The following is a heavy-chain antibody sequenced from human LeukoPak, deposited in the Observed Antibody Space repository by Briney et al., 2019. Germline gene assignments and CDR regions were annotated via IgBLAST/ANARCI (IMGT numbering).Heavy chain of an antibody. J-gene: IGHJ4*02. V-gene: IGHV4-39*07. Sequence: SETLSLTCTVSGGSISSSNYYWALIRQPPGKGLEWIGTIYYSGSTYYNPSLKSRVTISLDTSKNQFSLRLSSVTAADTAVYYCARDLSSSWYYFDYWGQGTLVTVSS. CDR1: GGSISSSNYY. CDR2: IYYSGST. CDR3: ARDLSSSWYYFDY. D-gene: IGHD6-13*01.